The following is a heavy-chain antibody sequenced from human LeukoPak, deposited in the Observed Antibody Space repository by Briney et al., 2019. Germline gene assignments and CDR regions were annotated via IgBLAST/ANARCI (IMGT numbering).Heavy chain of an antibody. V-gene: IGHV4-34*01. CDR3: ARWRNYYGSASYYNGNYYGMDV. CDR1: GGSFSGYY. D-gene: IGHD3-10*01. Sequence: SETLSLTCAVYGGSFSGYYWSWIRQPPGKGLEWIGEINHSGSTNYNPSLKSRVTISVDTSKNQFSLKLSSVTAADTAVYYCARWRNYYGSASYYNGNYYGMDVWGKGTTVTVSS. J-gene: IGHJ6*04. CDR2: INHSGST.